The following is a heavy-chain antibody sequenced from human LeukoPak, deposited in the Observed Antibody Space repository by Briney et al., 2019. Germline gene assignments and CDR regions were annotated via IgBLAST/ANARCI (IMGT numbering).Heavy chain of an antibody. Sequence: PGGSLRLSRAASGFSFSDYAIVWVRQAPRKGLEWVSGISSGGHDATFYADSVKGRFTVSRDNSKNTLYLQMNFLRVEDTALYYCAKDCLSYDKSTHIYHVDHWGQGTLVTVSS. CDR1: GFSFSDYA. CDR3: AKDCLSYDKSTHIYHVDH. V-gene: IGHV3-23*01. D-gene: IGHD3-22*01. CDR2: ISSGGHDAT. J-gene: IGHJ1*01.